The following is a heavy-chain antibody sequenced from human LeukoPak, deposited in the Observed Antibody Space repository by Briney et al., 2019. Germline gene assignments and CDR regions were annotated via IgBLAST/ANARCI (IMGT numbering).Heavy chain of an antibody. Sequence: GGSLRLSCAASGFTFDDYAMHWVRQAPGKGLEWVSGISWNSGSLGYADSVKGRFTISRDNAKNSLYLQMNSLRAEDTALYYCAKDMYGGNSGYFDYWGQGTLVTVSS. CDR1: GFTFDDYA. V-gene: IGHV3-9*01. J-gene: IGHJ4*02. D-gene: IGHD4-23*01. CDR2: ISWNSGSL. CDR3: AKDMYGGNSGYFDY.